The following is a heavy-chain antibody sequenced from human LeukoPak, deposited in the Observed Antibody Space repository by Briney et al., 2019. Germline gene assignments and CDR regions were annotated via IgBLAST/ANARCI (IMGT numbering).Heavy chain of an antibody. CDR1: GFTVTTNY. V-gene: IGHV3-9*01. CDR2: ISWNSGSR. D-gene: IGHD3-10*01. CDR3: AKDIAPSIWFGELSKAMTSGGFEY. Sequence: PGGSLRLSCAASGFTVTTNYMSWVRQAPGKGLEWVSGISWNSGSRGYADSVQGRFTISRDNAKNSLYLQMNSLRAEDTALYYCAKDIAPSIWFGELSKAMTSGGFEYWGQGTLVTVSS. J-gene: IGHJ4*02.